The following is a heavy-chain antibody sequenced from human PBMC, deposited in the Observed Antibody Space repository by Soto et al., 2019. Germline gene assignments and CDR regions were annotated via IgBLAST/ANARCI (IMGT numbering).Heavy chain of an antibody. Sequence: PSETLSLTCTVSGGSISSYYWSWIRQPPGKGLEWIGYIYYSGSTNYNPSLKSRVTISVDTSKNQFSLKLSSVTAADTAVYYCARWAYGSGSYYDYWGQGTLVTAPQ. CDR2: IYYSGST. D-gene: IGHD3-10*01. V-gene: IGHV4-59*01. CDR3: ARWAYGSGSYYDY. CDR1: GGSISSYY. J-gene: IGHJ4*02.